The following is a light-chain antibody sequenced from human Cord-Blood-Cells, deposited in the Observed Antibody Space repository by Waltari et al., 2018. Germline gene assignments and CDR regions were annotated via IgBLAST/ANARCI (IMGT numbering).Light chain of an antibody. CDR3: QQRSNWPPIT. CDR1: QSVSSY. J-gene: IGKJ5*01. V-gene: IGKV3-11*01. Sequence: EIVLTQSPATLSLSPGERATLSSSASQSVSSYFAWYQQKPGQAPRLLIYDASNRATGIPARFSGSGSGTDFTLTISSLEPEDFAVYYCQQRSNWPPITFGQGTRLEIK. CDR2: DAS.